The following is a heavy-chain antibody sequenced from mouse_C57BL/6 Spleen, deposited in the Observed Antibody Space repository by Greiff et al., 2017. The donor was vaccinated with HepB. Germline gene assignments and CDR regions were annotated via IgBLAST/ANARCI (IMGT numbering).Heavy chain of an antibody. V-gene: IGHV1-82*01. CDR1: GYAFSSSW. D-gene: IGHD2-5*01. Sequence: VQLQQSGPELVKPGASVKISCKASGYAFSSSWMNWVKQRPGKGLEWIGRIYPGDGDTNYNGKFKGKATLTADKSSSTAYMQLSSLTCEDSAVYFCARLDSNYVGWYFDVWGTGTTVTVSS. J-gene: IGHJ1*03. CDR3: ARLDSNYVGWYFDV. CDR2: IYPGDGDT.